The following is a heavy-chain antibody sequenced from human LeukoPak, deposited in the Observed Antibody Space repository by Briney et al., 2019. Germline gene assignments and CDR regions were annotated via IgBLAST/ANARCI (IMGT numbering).Heavy chain of an antibody. CDR1: GYTFTDYY. CDR2: INPNSGGT. V-gene: IGHV1-2*02. CDR3: ARGEDYEYFQQ. Sequence: ASVKVSCKASGYTFTDYYIQWVRQAPGQGLEWMGWINPNSGGTNYAQKFQGRVTMTRDTSISTAYTELSRLRSDDTAVYYCARGEDYEYFQQWGQGTLVTVSS. D-gene: IGHD4-11*01. J-gene: IGHJ1*01.